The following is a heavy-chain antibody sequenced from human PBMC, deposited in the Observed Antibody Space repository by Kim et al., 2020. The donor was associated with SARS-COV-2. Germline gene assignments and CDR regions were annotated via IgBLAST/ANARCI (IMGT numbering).Heavy chain of an antibody. D-gene: IGHD2-2*01. CDR3: AKDICSGTSCPYYYYYGMDV. CDR1: AFRFEDYA. Sequence: GGSLRLSCVASAFRFEDYAIQWVRQVPGKGLEWISLISADGSNTNYADSVKGRFTVSRDNNKNSVSLQMNSLRKEDTAFYYCAKDICSGTSCPYYYYYGMDVWGQGTTVIVSS. V-gene: IGHV3-43*02. CDR2: ISADGSNT. J-gene: IGHJ6*02.